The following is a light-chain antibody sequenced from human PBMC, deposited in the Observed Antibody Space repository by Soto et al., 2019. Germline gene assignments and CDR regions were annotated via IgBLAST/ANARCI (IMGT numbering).Light chain of an antibody. CDR2: GAS. CDR3: QQYNNWTQT. V-gene: IGKV3-20*01. Sequence: EMVLTQSPGTLSLSPGERATLSCRASQSVSNNYLAWYQKKPGQDPSIVIYGASNRATGIPDRFSGSGSGTDFNLTISRLQSEDFAVYYCQQYNNWTQTFGQGTKVDIK. CDR1: QSVSNNY. J-gene: IGKJ1*01.